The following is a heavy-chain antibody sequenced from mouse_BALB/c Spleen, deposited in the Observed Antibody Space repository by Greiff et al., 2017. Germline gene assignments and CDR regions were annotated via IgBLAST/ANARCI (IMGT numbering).Heavy chain of an antibody. V-gene: IGHV1-5*01. Sequence: VQLQQSGTVLARPGASVKMSCKASGYTFTSYWMHWVKQRPGQGLEWIGAIYPGNSDTSYNQKFKGKAKLTAVTSTSTAYMELSSLTNEDSAVYYCTRKDYYGSRTGFAYWGQGTLVTVSA. D-gene: IGHD1-1*01. CDR1: GYTFTSYW. CDR2: IYPGNSDT. J-gene: IGHJ3*01. CDR3: TRKDYYGSRTGFAY.